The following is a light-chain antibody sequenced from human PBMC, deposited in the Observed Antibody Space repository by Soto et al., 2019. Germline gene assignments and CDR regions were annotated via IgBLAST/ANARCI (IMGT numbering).Light chain of an antibody. V-gene: IGLV2-14*01. CDR2: GVS. CDR1: SSDVGGYDY. Sequence: QSVLTQPASVSGSPGQSITISCTGASSDVGGYDYVSWYQQLPGKAPKVMIFGVSNRPSGVSNRFSGSKSGNTASLTISGLQAEDEATYYCGSYTSSSTVIFGGGTKVTVL. J-gene: IGLJ2*01. CDR3: GSYTSSSTVI.